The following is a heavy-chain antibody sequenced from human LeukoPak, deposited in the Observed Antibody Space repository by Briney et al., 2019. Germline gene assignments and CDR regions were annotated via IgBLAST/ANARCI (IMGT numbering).Heavy chain of an antibody. D-gene: IGHD3-10*01. Sequence: GASVKVSCKASGYTFTSYAISWVRQAPGQGLEWMGRIIPILGIANYAQKFQGRVTITADKSTSTAYMELSSLRSEDTAVYYCANYGSGSYPLYYYGMDVWGQGTTVTVSS. CDR1: GYTFTSYA. J-gene: IGHJ6*02. CDR2: IIPILGIA. CDR3: ANYGSGSYPLYYYGMDV. V-gene: IGHV1-69*04.